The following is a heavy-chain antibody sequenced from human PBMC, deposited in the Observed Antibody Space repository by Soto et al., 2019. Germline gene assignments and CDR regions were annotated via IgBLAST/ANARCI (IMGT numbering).Heavy chain of an antibody. V-gene: IGHV4-4*02. Sequence: SETLSLTCAVSGGSLSSSSWWIWVRQPPGKTLEWLGEIFYSGSTKYNPSLNSRVTISADQSKNDFSLRLSSVTAADTAVYYCVHHGGVPYYHDFWGQGMLVT. J-gene: IGHJ4*02. CDR2: IFYSGST. CDR3: VHHGGVPYYHDF. CDR1: GGSLSSSSW. D-gene: IGHD2-8*01.